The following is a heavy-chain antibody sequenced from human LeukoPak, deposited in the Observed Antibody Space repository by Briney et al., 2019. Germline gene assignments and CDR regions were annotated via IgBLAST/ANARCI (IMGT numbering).Heavy chain of an antibody. CDR2: FDPEDGET. Sequence: GASVKVSCKVSGYTLTELSMHWVRQAPGKGLEWMGGFDPEDGETIYAQRFQGRVTMTEDTSTDTAYMELSSLRSEDTAVYYCATRINLGFPGDSRTRWFDPWGQGTLVTVSS. CDR1: GYTLTELS. V-gene: IGHV1-24*01. CDR3: ATRINLGFPGDSRTRWFDP. D-gene: IGHD3-22*01. J-gene: IGHJ5*02.